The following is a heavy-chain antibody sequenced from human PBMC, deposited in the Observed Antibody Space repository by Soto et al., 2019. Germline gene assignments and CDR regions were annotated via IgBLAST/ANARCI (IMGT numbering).Heavy chain of an antibody. J-gene: IGHJ6*02. CDR1: GYTFNSYG. CDR3: ARARDNYDSTGFYYGGPHYSCYRKDV. D-gene: IGHD3-22*01. V-gene: IGHV1-18*01. Sequence: QVQLVQSGAEVKKPGASVKVSCKASGYTFNSYGISWVRQAPGQGLKWMGWISVYNGNTKYAQKVQGRVSMTTDTYKITAYMGQRSQRSDDTAVYFCARARDNYDSTGFYYGGPHYSCYRKDVWGQGTTVTVSS. CDR2: ISVYNGNT.